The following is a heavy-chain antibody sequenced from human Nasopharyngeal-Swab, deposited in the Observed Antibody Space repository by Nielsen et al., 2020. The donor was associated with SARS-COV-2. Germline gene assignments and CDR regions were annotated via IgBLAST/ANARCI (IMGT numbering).Heavy chain of an antibody. CDR2: INQRGST. Sequence: SETLSLTCAVYGGSFSGYYWSWLRQPPGKGLEWIGEINQRGSTNYYPSLKSRVTMSVDTSRNQFSLRLNSVTAADTAVYFCARGDGRTVWRSYSFDSWGQGTLVTVSS. V-gene: IGHV4-34*01. J-gene: IGHJ4*02. CDR3: ARGDGRTVWRSYSFDS. D-gene: IGHD1-26*01. CDR1: GGSFSGYY.